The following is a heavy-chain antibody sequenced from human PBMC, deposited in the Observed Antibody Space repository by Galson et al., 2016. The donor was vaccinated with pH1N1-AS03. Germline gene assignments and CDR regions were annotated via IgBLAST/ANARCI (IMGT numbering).Heavy chain of an antibody. CDR3: ARARGGEDAWSQDV. Sequence: SLRLSCAASGFSLSDYYMTWIRQAPGKGLEWVAYISFTSDYRHYADSVKARFTISRDNAEDSLYLQMDSLRVEDTAVYYCARARGGEDAWSQDVWGQGTTVTVSS. V-gene: IGHV3-11*03. CDR2: ISFTSDYR. D-gene: IGHD2-21*01. CDR1: GFSLSDYY. J-gene: IGHJ6*02.